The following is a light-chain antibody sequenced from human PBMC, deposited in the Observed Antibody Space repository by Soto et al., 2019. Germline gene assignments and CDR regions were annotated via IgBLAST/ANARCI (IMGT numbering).Light chain of an antibody. V-gene: IGKV3-20*01. J-gene: IGKJ5*01. CDR1: QTVSSNY. Sequence: EIILTQSAYTLSWSPGERATLSWRASQTVSSNYLAWCQQRNGQAPRLLIYGASTRAAGIPARFSGSGYGTDFNLTITRLETEDSAVYFCQQYTGPPTTFGQGTRLEIK. CDR2: GAS. CDR3: QQYTGPPTT.